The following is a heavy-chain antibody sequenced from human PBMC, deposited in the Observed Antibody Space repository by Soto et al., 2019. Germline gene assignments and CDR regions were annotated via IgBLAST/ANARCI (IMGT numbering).Heavy chain of an antibody. D-gene: IGHD5-18*01. J-gene: IGHJ6*02. CDR1: GFTFSNAW. V-gene: IGHV3-15*07. Sequence: EVQLVESGGGLVKPGGSLRLSCAASGFTFSNAWMNWVRQAPGKGLEWVGRIKSKTDGGTTDYAAPVKGRFTISRDDSKNTLYLQMNSLKTGDTAVYYCTTVRGIQLWLGEGYGMDVWGQGTTVTVSS. CDR2: IKSKTDGGTT. CDR3: TTVRGIQLWLGEGYGMDV.